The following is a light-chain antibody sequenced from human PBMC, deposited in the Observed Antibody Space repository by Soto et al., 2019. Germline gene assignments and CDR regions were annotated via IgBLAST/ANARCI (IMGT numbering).Light chain of an antibody. J-gene: IGKJ2*01. CDR1: QSVSSK. CDR2: GAS. CDR3: QQYYHLPPES. Sequence: EIVVTQSPATLSVSPGERVTLSCRASQSVSSKLAWYQQKPGQAHRLLIYGASTRATDVPARFSGSGSGTAFTLTISILEYEDVAVYYCQQYYHLPPESFGQGTQLEIK. V-gene: IGKV3-15*01.